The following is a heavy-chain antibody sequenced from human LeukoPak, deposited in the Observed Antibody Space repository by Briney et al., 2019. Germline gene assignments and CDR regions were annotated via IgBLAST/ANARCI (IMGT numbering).Heavy chain of an antibody. V-gene: IGHV1-46*01. CDR2: INPSGGST. D-gene: IGHD3-10*01. CDR1: GYTVSSYY. CDR3: ARRYYYGAGSLDV. J-gene: IGHJ6*04. Sequence: ASVEVSCKASGYTVSSYYMHWVRQAPGQGLEWMGIINPSGGSTSYAQKFQGRVTMTRDLSTSTVYMELSSLRSEDTAVYYCARRYYYGAGSLDVWGKGTSVTVSS.